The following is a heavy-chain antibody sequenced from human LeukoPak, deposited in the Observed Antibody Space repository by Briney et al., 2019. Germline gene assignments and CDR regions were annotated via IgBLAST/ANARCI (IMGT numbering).Heavy chain of an antibody. Sequence: GGSLRLSCSVSGFTFSTYVMHWVRQAPGKGLEYVSAISSNRDNTYYADSVKGRFTISRDNSKNTLYLQMSSLRADDTAAYYCVRGTGYWGQGTLVTVSS. CDR1: GFTFSTYV. CDR3: VRGTGY. J-gene: IGHJ4*02. CDR2: ISSNRDNT. V-gene: IGHV3-64D*06.